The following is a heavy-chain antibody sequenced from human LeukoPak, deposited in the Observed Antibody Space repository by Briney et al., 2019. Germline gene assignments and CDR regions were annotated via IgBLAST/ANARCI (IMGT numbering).Heavy chain of an antibody. J-gene: IGHJ3*02. CDR1: GYTFTGYY. D-gene: IGHD1-20*01. CDR2: INPNSGGT. Sequence: VSVKVSCKASGYTFTGYYMHWVRQAPGQGLEWMGWINPNSGGTNYAQKFQGWVTMTRDTSIGTAYMELSRLRSDDTAVYYCARGGITGTTRGPTRLNDAFGIWGQGTMVTVSS. CDR3: ARGGITGTTRGPTRLNDAFGI. V-gene: IGHV1-2*04.